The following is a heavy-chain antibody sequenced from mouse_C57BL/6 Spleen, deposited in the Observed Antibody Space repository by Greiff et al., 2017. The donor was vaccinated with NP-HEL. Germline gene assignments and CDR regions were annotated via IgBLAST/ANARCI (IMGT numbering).Heavy chain of an antibody. Sequence: QVQLQQSGAELVRPGSSVKLSCKASGYTFTSYWMHWVKQRPIQGLEWIGNIDPSDSETHYNQKFKDKATLTVDKSSSTAYMQLSSLTSEDSAVYYCARGDYGSSYAMDYWGQGTSVTVSS. D-gene: IGHD1-1*01. V-gene: IGHV1-52*01. J-gene: IGHJ4*01. CDR3: ARGDYGSSYAMDY. CDR1: GYTFTSYW. CDR2: IDPSDSET.